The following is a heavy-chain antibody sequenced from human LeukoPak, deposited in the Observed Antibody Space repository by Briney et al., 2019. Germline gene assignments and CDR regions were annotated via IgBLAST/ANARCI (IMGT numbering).Heavy chain of an antibody. D-gene: IGHD6-13*01. CDR3: AKDGPAAADEYYFDY. CDR1: GFTFSSYS. J-gene: IGHJ4*02. V-gene: IGHV3-48*01. Sequence: PGGSLRLSCAASGFTFSSYSMNWVRQAPGKGLEWVSYISSSSSTIYYADSVKGRFTISRDNSKNTLYLQMNSLRAEDTAVYYCAKDGPAAADEYYFDYWGQGTLVTVSP. CDR2: ISSSSSTI.